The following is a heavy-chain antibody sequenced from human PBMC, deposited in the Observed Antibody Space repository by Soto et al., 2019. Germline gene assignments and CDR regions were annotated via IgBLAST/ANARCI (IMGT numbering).Heavy chain of an antibody. D-gene: IGHD2-15*01. CDR3: ARREFGGDAFDI. J-gene: IGHJ3*02. CDR2: IYPGDSDT. V-gene: IGHV5-51*01. Sequence: EVQLVQSGAEVKKSGESLKISCKGSGNSFTRSWIGWVRQMPGKGLECMGIIYPGDSDTRYSPSIQGQVTISADKSTITAYLQWSSLKASDTAIYYCARREFGGDAFDIWGQGTMVTVSS. CDR1: GNSFTRSW.